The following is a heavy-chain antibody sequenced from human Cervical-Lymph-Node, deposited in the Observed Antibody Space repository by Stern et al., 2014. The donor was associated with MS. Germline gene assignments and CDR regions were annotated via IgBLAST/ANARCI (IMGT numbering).Heavy chain of an antibody. CDR2: IIPILGLP. J-gene: IGHJ5*02. CDR1: GGTFSSSYA. V-gene: IGHV1-69*09. D-gene: IGHD2-15*01. CDR3: ARGVVSNRAAATLHNLFDP. Sequence: VQLVQSGADVKKPGSSVNVSCKASGGTFSSSYAITWMRQAPGQGLEWMGRIIPILGLPNDAQKFQGRVTITADTSTSTAYMELSSLRSEDTAVYYCARGVVSNRAAATLHNLFDPWGQGTLVTVSS.